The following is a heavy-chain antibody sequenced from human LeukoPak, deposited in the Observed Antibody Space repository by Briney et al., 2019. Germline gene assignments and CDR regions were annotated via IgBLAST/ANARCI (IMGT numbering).Heavy chain of an antibody. CDR2: FDPEDGET. D-gene: IGHD6-13*01. CDR3: ATDLGIAAADPFDY. J-gene: IGHJ4*02. Sequence: GASVNLSCNLSGSSLTELSMHWTRRAPGKGHGGGGGFDPEDGETIYAQKFQGSVTMTEDTSTNTAYMELSSLRSEDTAVYYCATDLGIAAADPFDYWGQGTLVTVSS. CDR1: GSSLTELS. V-gene: IGHV1-24*01.